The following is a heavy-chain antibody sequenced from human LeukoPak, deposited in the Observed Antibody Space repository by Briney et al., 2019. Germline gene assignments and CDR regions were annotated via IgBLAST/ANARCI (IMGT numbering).Heavy chain of an antibody. CDR1: GFTFSSYT. CDR3: GREAGGYGYGAGYDQDY. J-gene: IGHJ4*02. D-gene: IGHD5-18*01. CDR2: ISTASVAI. V-gene: IGHV3-48*01. Sequence: PGGSLRLSCAASGFTFSSYTMNWVRQAPGKGLEWVSCISTASVAIDYADSVKGRFTISRDNAKNSLYLQMNSLRAEDTAVYYWGREAGGYGYGAGYDQDYWGQEPLVTVSS.